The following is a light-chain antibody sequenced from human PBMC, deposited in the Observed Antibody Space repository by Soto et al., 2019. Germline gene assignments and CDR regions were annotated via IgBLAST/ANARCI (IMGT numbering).Light chain of an antibody. J-gene: IGKJ1*01. CDR3: QQYGISPP. Sequence: ESVGPQSPGTRSVSPGDRATLSCWASQSVSSSFVAWYQQKPGQAPRLLIYGASSRAAGIPDRFSGSGSGTDSTLTISRLEPEDFAVYYCQQYGISPPFGQGAKVDNK. CDR2: GAS. CDR1: QSVSSSF. V-gene: IGKV3-20*01.